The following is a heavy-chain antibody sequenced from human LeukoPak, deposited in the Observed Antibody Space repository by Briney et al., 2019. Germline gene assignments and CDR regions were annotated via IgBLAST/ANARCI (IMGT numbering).Heavy chain of an antibody. CDR1: GITLSNYG. D-gene: IGHD3-10*01. CDR2: ISDSGGST. CDR3: AKRGVVIRVFLVGFHKEAYYFDS. Sequence: GGSLRLSCAVSGITLSNYGMNWARQAPGKGLEWVAGISDSGGSTKYADSVKGRFTISRDNPKNTLSLQMSSLRAEDTAVYFCAKRGVVIRVFLVGFHKEAYYFDSWGQGALVTVSS. V-gene: IGHV3-23*01. J-gene: IGHJ4*02.